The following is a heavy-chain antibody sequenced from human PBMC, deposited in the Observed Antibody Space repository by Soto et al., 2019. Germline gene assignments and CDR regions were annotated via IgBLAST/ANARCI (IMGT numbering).Heavy chain of an antibody. CDR2: ISAYNGNT. CDR1: GYTFTSYG. CDR3: ARDLELRSTIFGVVTKYGMDV. J-gene: IGHJ6*02. Sequence: ASVKVSCKASGYTFTSYGISWVRQAPGQGLEWMGWISAYNGNTKYAQKLQGRVTMTTDTSTSTAYMELRSLRSDDTAVYYCARDLELRSTIFGVVTKYGMDVWGQGTTVTVSS. V-gene: IGHV1-18*04. D-gene: IGHD3-3*01.